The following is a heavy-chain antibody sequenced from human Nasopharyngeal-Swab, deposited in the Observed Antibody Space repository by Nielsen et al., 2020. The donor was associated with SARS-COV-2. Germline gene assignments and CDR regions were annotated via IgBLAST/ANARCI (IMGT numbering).Heavy chain of an antibody. V-gene: IGHV3-11*04. Sequence: GESLKISCAASGFTFSDYYMRWIRQAPGKGLEWVSYISSSGSTIYYADSVKGRFTISRDNAKNSLYLQMNSLRAEDTAVYYCARVTCYYGLGGNFDYWGQGTLVTVSS. CDR3: ARVTCYYGLGGNFDY. CDR2: ISSSGSTI. CDR1: GFTFSDYY. J-gene: IGHJ4*02. D-gene: IGHD3-10*01.